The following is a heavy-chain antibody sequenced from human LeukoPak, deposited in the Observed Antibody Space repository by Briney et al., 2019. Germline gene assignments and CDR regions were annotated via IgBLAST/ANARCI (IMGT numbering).Heavy chain of an antibody. CDR2: MYSGGNT. V-gene: IGHV3-66*01. CDR1: GFTVSSSY. J-gene: IGHJ4*02. CDR3: ARVQAVFQNFDY. Sequence: GGSLILSCAASGFTVSSSYISWVRQAPGKGLEWVSVMYSGGNTYYADSVKGRFTISRDKSKNTLYLQMNSLRAEDTAVYHCARVQAVFQNFDYWGQGTLVTVSS.